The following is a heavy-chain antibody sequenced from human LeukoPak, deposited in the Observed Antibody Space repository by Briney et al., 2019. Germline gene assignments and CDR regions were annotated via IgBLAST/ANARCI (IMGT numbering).Heavy chain of an antibody. D-gene: IGHD6-19*01. Sequence: SETLSLTCTVSGGSINSYYWSWIRQPPGKGLEWIGYIYYSGSTNYNPSLKSRVAISVDTSKNQFSLKLSSVTAADTAVYYCARQKGYSSGWYFDYWGQGTLVTVSS. CDR1: GGSINSYY. CDR2: IYYSGST. V-gene: IGHV4-59*08. J-gene: IGHJ4*02. CDR3: ARQKGYSSGWYFDY.